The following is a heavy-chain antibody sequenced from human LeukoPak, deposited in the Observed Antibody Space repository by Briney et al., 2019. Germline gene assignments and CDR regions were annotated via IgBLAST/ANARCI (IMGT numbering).Heavy chain of an antibody. CDR1: GFTFSSYE. Sequence: GGSLRLSCVASGFTFSSYEMNWVRQAPGKGLEWVSYISSSGSTIYYADSVKGRFTISRDNAKNSLYLQMNSLRAEDTAVYYCARGGPAYYDILTGYYPYGMDVWGKGTTVTVSS. J-gene: IGHJ6*04. V-gene: IGHV3-48*03. CDR3: ARGGPAYYDILTGYYPYGMDV. D-gene: IGHD3-9*01. CDR2: ISSSGSTI.